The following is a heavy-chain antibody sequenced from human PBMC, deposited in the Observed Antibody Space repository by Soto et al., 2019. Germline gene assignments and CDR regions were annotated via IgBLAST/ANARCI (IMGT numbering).Heavy chain of an antibody. CDR2: IANSGSII. J-gene: IGHJ4*02. D-gene: IGHD2-2*03. Sequence: EVQLVESGGGLVQPGGSLRLSCVASGFTFISYSMNWVRQAPGEGLEWISYIANSGSIIYYANSVKGRFTMSRDNAINSLYLQMNSLRDEDTAVYYCARDLSAMDRSLDYWGQGTLVTVSS. CDR1: GFTFISYS. CDR3: ARDLSAMDRSLDY. V-gene: IGHV3-48*02.